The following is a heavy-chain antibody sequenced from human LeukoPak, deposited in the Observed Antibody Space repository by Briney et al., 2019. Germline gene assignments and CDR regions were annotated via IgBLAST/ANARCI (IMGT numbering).Heavy chain of an antibody. J-gene: IGHJ4*02. Sequence: GGSLRLSCAASGFTFSSYGMHWVRQAPGKGLEWVAVIWYDGSNKYYADSVKGRFTISRDNSKNTLYLQMNSLRAEDTAVYYCARDPGTGGYYDTSGYVDYWGQGTLVTVSS. CDR2: IWYDGSNK. CDR3: ARDPGTGGYYDTSGYVDY. V-gene: IGHV3-33*01. CDR1: GFTFSSYG. D-gene: IGHD3-22*01.